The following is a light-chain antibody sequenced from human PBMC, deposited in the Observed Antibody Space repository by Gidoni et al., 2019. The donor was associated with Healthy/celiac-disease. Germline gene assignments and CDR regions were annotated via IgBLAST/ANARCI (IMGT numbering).Light chain of an antibody. CDR1: QSVLYSSNNKNY. Sequence: DIVMTQSPDPPAVSLGARATINCKSSQSVLYSSNNKNYLAWYQRKPGQPPKLLIYCTSTRKSGVPDRFSGRGSWTAFTLTLSSLQTAAVAVYYCQQYYSTPRTFXQXTRLEIK. CDR2: CTS. J-gene: IGKJ2*01. CDR3: QQYYSTPRT. V-gene: IGKV4-1*01.